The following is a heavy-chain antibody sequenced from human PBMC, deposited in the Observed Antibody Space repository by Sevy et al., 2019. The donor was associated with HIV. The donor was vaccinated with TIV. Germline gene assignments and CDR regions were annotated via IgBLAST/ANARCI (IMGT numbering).Heavy chain of an antibody. CDR3: ARDRGFCSSTSCDDWDYYGMDV. CDR2: ISSRGNTI. J-gene: IGHJ6*02. CDR1: GFIFSDYY. D-gene: IGHD2-2*01. V-gene: IGHV3-11*01. Sequence: GGSLRLSCAASGFIFSDYYMSWIRQAPGKGLEWVSYISSRGNTIYYTDSVKGRFTISRDNSKKLLFLQMNSLRAEDTAVYYCARDRGFCSSTSCDDWDYYGMDVWGQGTTVTVSS.